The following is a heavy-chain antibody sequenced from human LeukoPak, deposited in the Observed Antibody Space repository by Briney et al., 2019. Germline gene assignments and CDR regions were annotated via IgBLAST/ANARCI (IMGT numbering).Heavy chain of an antibody. V-gene: IGHV3-7*01. CDR2: IKQDGSEK. CDR1: GFTFSTYW. CDR3: ARQHTAMAYYYFHMDV. J-gene: IGHJ6*03. Sequence: PGGSLRLSCAASGFTFSTYWMTWVRQAPGKGLEWVANIKQDGSEKYYVDSVKGRFTISRVNAKNSLYLQMNSLRVEDTAVYYCARQHTAMAYYYFHMDVWGKGTTVTVSS. D-gene: IGHD5-18*01.